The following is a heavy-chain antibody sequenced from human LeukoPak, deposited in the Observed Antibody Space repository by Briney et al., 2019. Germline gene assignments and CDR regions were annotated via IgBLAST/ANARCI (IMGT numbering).Heavy chain of an antibody. Sequence: GGSLRLSCAAPEFTFRSYAMSWVRQAPGRGRGWVSAISGSGGSTYYADSVKGRFTISRDNSKNTLYLQMNSLRAEDTAVYYCAKTAYDYSKHYYYYMDVWGKGTTVTVSS. CDR2: ISGSGGST. V-gene: IGHV3-23*01. CDR3: AKTAYDYSKHYYYYMDV. J-gene: IGHJ6*03. CDR1: EFTFRSYA. D-gene: IGHD4-11*01.